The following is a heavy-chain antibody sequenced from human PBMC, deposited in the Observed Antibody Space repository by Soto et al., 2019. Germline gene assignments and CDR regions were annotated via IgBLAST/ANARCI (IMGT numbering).Heavy chain of an antibody. J-gene: IGHJ6*02. CDR3: ARDKRQWSDSSGYLTSLYYYGMDV. D-gene: IGHD3-22*01. CDR1: GYTFTSYG. V-gene: IGHV1-18*04. Sequence: ASVKVSCKASGYTFTSYGISWVRQAPGQGLEWMGWISAYNGNTNYAQKLQGRVTMTTDTSTSTAYMELRSLRSDDTAVYYCARDKRQWSDSSGYLTSLYYYGMDVWGQRTTFTVSS. CDR2: ISAYNGNT.